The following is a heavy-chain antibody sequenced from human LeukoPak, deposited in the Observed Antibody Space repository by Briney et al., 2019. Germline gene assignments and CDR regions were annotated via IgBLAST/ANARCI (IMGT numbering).Heavy chain of an antibody. CDR3: AREYGSGWPQPYDAFDI. CDR2: IYTSGST. V-gene: IGHV4-4*07. J-gene: IGHJ3*02. CDR1: GGSISSYY. D-gene: IGHD6-19*01. Sequence: SETLSLTCTVSGGSISSYYWSWIRQPAGRGLEWIGRIYTSGSTNYNPSLKSRVTMSADTSKNQFSLKLSSVTAADTAVYYCAREYGSGWPQPYDAFDIWGQGTMVTVSS.